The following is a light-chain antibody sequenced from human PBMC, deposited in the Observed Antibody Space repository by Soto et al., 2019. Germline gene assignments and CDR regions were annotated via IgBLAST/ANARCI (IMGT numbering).Light chain of an antibody. CDR3: QQYGTSPRT. CDR1: QSISSGY. V-gene: IGKV3-20*01. CDR2: GAS. J-gene: IGKJ1*01. Sequence: EILLTQSPGTLSLSPGERATLSCGASQSISSGYLAWYQQKPGQASRLLIYGASTRATGIPDRFSGSGSGTDFTLTISRLEPEDFAVYYCQQYGTSPRTFGQGTKVEIK.